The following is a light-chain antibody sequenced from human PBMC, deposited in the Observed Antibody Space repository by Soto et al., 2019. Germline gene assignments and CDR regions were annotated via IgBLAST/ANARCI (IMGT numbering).Light chain of an antibody. CDR2: GAS. Sequence: VACTQSPGHLSLSPWARATLSCKASQSVGSSNLAWYQQKPGQAHKLLVYGASSRATGIPDRFSGTGSGTDFSLTISRLEPEDFAVYYCQQYGASPITFGQGTKLEIK. V-gene: IGKV3-20*01. CDR1: QSVGSSN. CDR3: QQYGASPIT. J-gene: IGKJ5*01.